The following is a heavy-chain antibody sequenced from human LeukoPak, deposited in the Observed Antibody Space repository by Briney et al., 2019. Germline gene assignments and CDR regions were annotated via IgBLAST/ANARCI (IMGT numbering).Heavy chain of an antibody. V-gene: IGHV3-20*04. CDR2: INWNGETT. J-gene: IGHJ4*02. CDR3: ATHSYYYGSGSYPHYLDY. Sequence: GGSLRLSCAASGLIFEDNGMSWVRQAPGKGLEWVSGINWNGETTGYVDSVKGRFTISRDNAKNSLYLQMNSLRVEDTALYYCATHSYYYGSGSYPHYLDYWGQGTLVTVSS. CDR1: GLIFEDNG. D-gene: IGHD3-10*01.